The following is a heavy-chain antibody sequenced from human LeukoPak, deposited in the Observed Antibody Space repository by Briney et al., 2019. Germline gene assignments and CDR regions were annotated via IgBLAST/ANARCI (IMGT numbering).Heavy chain of an antibody. J-gene: IGHJ4*02. Sequence: SETLSLTCAVYGGPFSGYYWSWIRQPPGKGLEWIGEINHSGSTNYNPSLKSRVIISVDTSKNQFSLKPSSVTAADTAVYYCARDSSWAFDYWGQGTLVTVSS. CDR3: ARDSSWAFDY. D-gene: IGHD6-13*01. V-gene: IGHV4-34*01. CDR1: GGPFSGYY. CDR2: INHSGST.